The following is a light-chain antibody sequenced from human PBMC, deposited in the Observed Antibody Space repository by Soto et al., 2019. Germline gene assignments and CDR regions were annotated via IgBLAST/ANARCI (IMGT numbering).Light chain of an antibody. CDR3: QQYGSSRWT. CDR2: GAS. J-gene: IGKJ1*01. V-gene: IGKV3-20*01. Sequence: EIVLTQSPGTLSLSPGERATLSCRASQSVSSSYLAWYQQNRGQAPRLLIYGASSRAPGIPDRFGGSGSGTGFTLTISRLEPEDFAVYYCQQYGSSRWTFGQGNKVEIK. CDR1: QSVSSSY.